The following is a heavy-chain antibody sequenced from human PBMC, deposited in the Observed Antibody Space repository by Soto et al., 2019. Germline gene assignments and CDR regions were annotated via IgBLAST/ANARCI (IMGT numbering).Heavy chain of an antibody. J-gene: IGHJ6*02. CDR3: AGGGVRGVITRTRDYYGMDV. CDR2: INAGNGYT. Sequence: ASVKVSCKASEYTFIIHWVRQAPGQGLEWMGWINAGNGYTEYSQNLRGRFTITWNTSASTAYLQWSSLKASDTAMYYFAGGGVRGVITRTRDYYGMDVWGQGTTVTVSS. V-gene: IGHV1-3*01. D-gene: IGHD3-10*01. CDR1: EYTFI.